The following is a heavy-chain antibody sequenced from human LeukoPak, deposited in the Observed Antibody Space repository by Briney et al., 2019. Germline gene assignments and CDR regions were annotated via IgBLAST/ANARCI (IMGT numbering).Heavy chain of an antibody. J-gene: IGHJ6*03. CDR2: ISNSGGST. CDR1: GFTFSSYG. D-gene: IGHD2-15*01. CDR3: ARGLAVAAPGYYYYMDV. Sequence: GGSLRLSCVASGFTFSSYGMTWVRQAPGKGLEWVSGISNSGGSTNADSVKGRFTISRDNAKNSVYLEMNSLRAEDTAVYYCARGLAVAAPGYYYYMDVWGKGTTVTVSS. V-gene: IGHV3-21*01.